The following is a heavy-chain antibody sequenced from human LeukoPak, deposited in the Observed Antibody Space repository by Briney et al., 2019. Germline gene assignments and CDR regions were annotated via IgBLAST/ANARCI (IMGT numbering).Heavy chain of an antibody. CDR3: ARGGGPLAD. Sequence: PGGSLRLSCAASGFTFNSYWMHRVRQAPGKGLVWVSRINGDGSSTSYVDSVKGRFTISRDSAKNTLFLQMNSLRAEDTAIYYCARGGGPLADWGQGTLVTVSS. CDR2: INGDGSST. CDR1: GFTFNSYW. J-gene: IGHJ4*02. V-gene: IGHV3-74*01.